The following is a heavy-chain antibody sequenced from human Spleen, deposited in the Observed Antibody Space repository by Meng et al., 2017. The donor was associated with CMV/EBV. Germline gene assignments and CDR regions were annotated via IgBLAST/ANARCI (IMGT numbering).Heavy chain of an antibody. CDR3: ARDMKGATCYDY. CDR2: SYYSGST. CDR1: GGSINNYY. V-gene: IGHV4-59*01. J-gene: IGHJ4*02. Sequence: SETLSLTCTVSGGSINNYYWSWIRQPPGKGLEWIGYSYYSGSTSYNPSLKSRVTISVDTSRNQFSLKLTTVTAADTAVDYCARDMKGATCYDYWGQGTLVTVSS. D-gene: IGHD2-2*01.